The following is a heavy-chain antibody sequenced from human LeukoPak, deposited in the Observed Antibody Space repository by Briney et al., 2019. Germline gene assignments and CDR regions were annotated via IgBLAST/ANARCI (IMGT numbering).Heavy chain of an antibody. J-gene: IGHJ4*02. CDR2: IYYSGST. CDR1: GGSISSGDYY. Sequence: SETLSLTCTVSGGSISSGDYYWSWIRQPPGKGLEWIGYIYYSGSTYYNPSLKSRVTISVDTSKNQFSLKLSSVTAADTAVYYCAEQPTYYYDSSGYDYWGQGTLVTVSS. CDR3: AEQPTYYYDSSGYDY. D-gene: IGHD3-22*01. V-gene: IGHV4-30-4*01.